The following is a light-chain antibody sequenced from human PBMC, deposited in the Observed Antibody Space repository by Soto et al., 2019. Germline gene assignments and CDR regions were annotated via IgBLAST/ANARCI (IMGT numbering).Light chain of an antibody. CDR1: QSVSSY. CDR3: QQYNNWPRWT. Sequence: EIVLTHSPATLSLSPGERATLSCRASQSVSSYLAWYQQKPGQAPRLLIYGASSRATGIPDRFSGSGSGTDFTLTISRLEPEDFAVYYCQQYNNWPRWTFGQGAKVDIK. V-gene: IGKV3-11*01. CDR2: GAS. J-gene: IGKJ1*01.